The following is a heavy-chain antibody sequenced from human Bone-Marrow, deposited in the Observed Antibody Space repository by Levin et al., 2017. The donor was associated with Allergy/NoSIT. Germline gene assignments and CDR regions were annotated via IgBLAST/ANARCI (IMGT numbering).Heavy chain of an antibody. J-gene: IGHJ4*02. V-gene: IGHV3-30-3*01. CDR2: ISYDGSNK. CDR1: GFTFSSYA. D-gene: IGHD3-10*01. Sequence: GGSLRLSCAASGFTFSSYAMHWVRQAPGKGLEWVAVISYDGSNKYYADSVKGRFTISRDNSKNTLYLQMNSLRAEDTAVYYCARDGLLWFGELFTFDYWGQGTLVTVSS. CDR3: ARDGLLWFGELFTFDY.